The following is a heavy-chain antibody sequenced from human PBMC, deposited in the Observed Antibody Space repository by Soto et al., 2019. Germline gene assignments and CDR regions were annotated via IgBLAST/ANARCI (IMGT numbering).Heavy chain of an antibody. J-gene: IGHJ6*02. CDR1: GGSISSGGYY. Sequence: SETLSLTCTVSGGSISSGGYYWSWIRQHPGKGLEWIGYIYYSGSTYYNPSLKSRVTISVDTSKNQFSLKLSSVTAADTAVYYCARSGVRGYKQPDYCYGMDVWGQGTTVTVSS. CDR3: ARSGVRGYKQPDYCYGMDV. V-gene: IGHV4-31*03. D-gene: IGHD3-22*01. CDR2: IYYSGST.